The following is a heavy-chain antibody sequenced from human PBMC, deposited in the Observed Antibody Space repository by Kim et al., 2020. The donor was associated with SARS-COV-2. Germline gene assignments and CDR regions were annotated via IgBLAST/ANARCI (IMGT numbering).Heavy chain of an antibody. V-gene: IGHV3-30*04. CDR2: ISYDGSNK. CDR3: ARGYGGNSYKDLNKEPTDY. Sequence: GGSLRLSCAASGFTFSSYAMHWVRQAPGKGLEWVAVISYDGSNKYYADSVKGRFTISRDNSKNTLYLQMNSLRAEDTAVYYCARGYGGNSYKDLNKEPTDYWGQGTLVTVSS. CDR1: GFTFSSYA. J-gene: IGHJ4*02. D-gene: IGHD2-21*02.